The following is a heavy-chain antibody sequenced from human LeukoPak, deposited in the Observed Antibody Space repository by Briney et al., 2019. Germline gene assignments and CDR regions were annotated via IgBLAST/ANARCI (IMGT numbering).Heavy chain of an antibody. D-gene: IGHD4-17*01. CDR1: GYSISSGYY. CDR2: IYHSGST. CDR3: ARVGLRYYFDY. J-gene: IGHJ4*02. Sequence: SETLSLTCTVSGYSISSGYYWGWIRQPPGKGLEWIGSIYHSGSTYYNPSLKSRVTISVDTSKNQFSLKLSSVTAADTAVYYCARVGLRYYFDYWGQGTLVTVSS. V-gene: IGHV4-38-2*02.